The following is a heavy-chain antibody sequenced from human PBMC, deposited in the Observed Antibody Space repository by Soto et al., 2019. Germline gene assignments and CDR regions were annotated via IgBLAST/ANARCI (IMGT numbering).Heavy chain of an antibody. J-gene: IGHJ5*01. Sequence: NPSETLSLTCTVSGGSISSGGYYWSWIRQHPGKGLEWIGYIYYSGSTYYNPSLKSRVTISVDTSKNQFSLKLSSVTAADTARYYCINSWGLSRADSWGRGILVTVSS. CDR1: GGSISSGGYY. D-gene: IGHD3-16*01. CDR3: INSWGLSRADS. V-gene: IGHV4-31*03. CDR2: IYYSGST.